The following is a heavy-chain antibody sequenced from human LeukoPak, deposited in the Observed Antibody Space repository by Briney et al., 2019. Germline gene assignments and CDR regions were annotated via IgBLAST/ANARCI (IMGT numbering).Heavy chain of an antibody. Sequence: SEALSLTCTVSGGSISNSDFYWSWIRQPPGKGLEWIGEINHSGSTNYNPSLKSRVTISVDTSKNQFSLKLSSVTAADTAVYYCARGGSDYSGYDFGYYYMDVWGKGTTVTVSS. CDR3: ARGGSDYSGYDFGYYYMDV. CDR1: GGSISNSDFY. J-gene: IGHJ6*03. CDR2: INHSGST. V-gene: IGHV4-34*01. D-gene: IGHD5-12*01.